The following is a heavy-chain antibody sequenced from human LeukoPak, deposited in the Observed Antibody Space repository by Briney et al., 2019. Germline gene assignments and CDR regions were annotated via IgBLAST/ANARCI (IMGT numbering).Heavy chain of an antibody. Sequence: PGRSLRLTCAASGFTFSSYGMHWVRQGPGKVLEWVTFIWYDGTDKNYADSVKGRFTISRDNSKNTLYLQMNSLRAEDTAVYYCARSGSTYYYGMDVWGQGTTVTVSS. CDR1: GFTFSSYG. J-gene: IGHJ6*02. D-gene: IGHD3-10*01. CDR2: IWYDGTDK. V-gene: IGHV3-33*01. CDR3: ARSGSTYYYGMDV.